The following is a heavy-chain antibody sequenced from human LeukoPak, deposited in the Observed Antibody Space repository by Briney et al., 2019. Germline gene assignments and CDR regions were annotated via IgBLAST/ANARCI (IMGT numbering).Heavy chain of an antibody. V-gene: IGHV3-30*18. Sequence: GGSLRLSCAASGFTSSSYGMHWVRQAPGKGLEWVAVMSFDGSHTYYADSVKGRFTISRDNSKNTLYLQMNSLRAEDTAVYYCAKDRESGNYYYYYFMDVWGKGTTVTVSS. CDR3: AKDRESGNYYYYYFMDV. CDR1: GFTSSSYG. CDR2: MSFDGSHT. J-gene: IGHJ6*03. D-gene: IGHD1-26*01.